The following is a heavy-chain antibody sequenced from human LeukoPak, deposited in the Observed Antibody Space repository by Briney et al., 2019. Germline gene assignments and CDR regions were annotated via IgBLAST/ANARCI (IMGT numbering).Heavy chain of an antibody. CDR2: ISSSGSTI. CDR1: GFTFSSYE. D-gene: IGHD6-19*01. CDR3: ARAHPSRSGWYEN. V-gene: IGHV3-48*03. Sequence: GGSLRLSCAASGFTFSSYEMNWVRQAPGKGLEWVSYISSSGSTIYYADSVKGRFTISRDNAKNSLYLQMNSLRAEDTAVYYCARAHPSRSGWYENWGQGPWSPSPQ. J-gene: IGHJ1*01.